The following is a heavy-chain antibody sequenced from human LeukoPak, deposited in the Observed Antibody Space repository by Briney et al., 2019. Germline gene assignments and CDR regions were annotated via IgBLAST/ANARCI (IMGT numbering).Heavy chain of an antibody. CDR3: AKGYYDILTDYFHNWFNP. J-gene: IGHJ5*02. CDR2: ISGRGGST. Sequence: PGGSLRLSCAASAFTFSSYAVSWVRQAPGVGLEWVSTISGRGGSTFYADSVKGRFTISRDNSKNTLYLQMNSLRADDTAVYYCAKGYYDILTDYFHNWFNPWGQGTLVIVSS. D-gene: IGHD3-9*01. CDR1: AFTFSSYA. V-gene: IGHV3-23*01.